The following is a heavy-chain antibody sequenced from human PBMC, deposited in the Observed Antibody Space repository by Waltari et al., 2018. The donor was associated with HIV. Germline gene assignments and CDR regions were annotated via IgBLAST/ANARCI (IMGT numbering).Heavy chain of an antibody. CDR2: IYTSGST. J-gene: IGHJ6*02. D-gene: IGHD2-15*01. CDR1: GGSISSYY. CDR3: ARGGGYCSGGSCYSADYYYGMDV. V-gene: IGHV4-4*07. Sequence: QVQLQESGPGLVKPSETLSLTCTVSGGSISSYYWSWIRQPAGKGLEWIGRIYTSGSTNYNPSLKSRVTMSVDTSKNQFSLKLSSVTAADTAVYYCARGGGYCSGGSCYSADYYYGMDVWGQGTTVTVSS.